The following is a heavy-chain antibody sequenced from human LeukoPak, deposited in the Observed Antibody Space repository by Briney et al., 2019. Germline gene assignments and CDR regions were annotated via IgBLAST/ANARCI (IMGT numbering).Heavy chain of an antibody. CDR2: IRYDGYNK. V-gene: IGHV3-30*02. CDR3: AKDWTGTKPFDL. J-gene: IGHJ2*01. D-gene: IGHD3/OR15-3a*01. CDR1: GFPFSEYG. Sequence: PGGSLRLSCVTSGFPFSEYGIHWVRQAPGKGLEWVTFIRYDGYNKYYKDSVKGRFTISRDNSKNTLYLQMNSLRAEDRAVYYCAKDWTGTKPFDLWGRGTLVTVSS.